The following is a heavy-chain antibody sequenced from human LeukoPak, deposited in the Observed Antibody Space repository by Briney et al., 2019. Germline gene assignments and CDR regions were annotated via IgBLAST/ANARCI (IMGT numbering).Heavy chain of an antibody. CDR2: IYYSGST. V-gene: IGHV4-39*07. CDR1: GGSISSSNFY. CDR3: ARVAWVRGVSTMDYYYYMDV. D-gene: IGHD3-10*01. J-gene: IGHJ6*03. Sequence: SETLSLTCTVSGGSISSSNFYWGWIRQPPGKGLEWIGSIYYSGSTYYNPSLKSRVTKSVDTSKNQFSLKLSSVTAADTAVYYCARVAWVRGVSTMDYYYYMDVWGKGTTVTVSS.